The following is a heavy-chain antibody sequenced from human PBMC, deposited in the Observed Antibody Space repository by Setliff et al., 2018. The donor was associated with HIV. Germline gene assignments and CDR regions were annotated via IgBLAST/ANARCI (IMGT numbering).Heavy chain of an antibody. CDR1: GGSVSGFY. Sequence: SETLSLTCTVSGGSVSGFYWSWIRQPPGKGLEWIGYIYYSGSTNYNPSLKSRVTISVDTSKNQFSLKLSSVTAADTAIYYCARGYYDSNVYYFPGYWGQGTLVTVSS. D-gene: IGHD3-22*01. V-gene: IGHV4-59*02. CDR2: IYYSGST. J-gene: IGHJ4*02. CDR3: ARGYYDSNVYYFPGY.